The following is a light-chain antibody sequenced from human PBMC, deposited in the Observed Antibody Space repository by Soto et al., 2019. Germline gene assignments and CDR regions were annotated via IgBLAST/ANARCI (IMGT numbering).Light chain of an antibody. V-gene: IGKV3-20*01. CDR1: QSVRSSY. Sequence: EIVLTQSPGTLSLSPGERATLSCRASQSVRSSYFAWYQQKPGQAPRLLIFGASTRAPGIPDRFSGSGSGTDFTLTISKLEPEDFALFYCQQYGNSPLTFGGGTTGDIK. J-gene: IGKJ4*01. CDR2: GAS. CDR3: QQYGNSPLT.